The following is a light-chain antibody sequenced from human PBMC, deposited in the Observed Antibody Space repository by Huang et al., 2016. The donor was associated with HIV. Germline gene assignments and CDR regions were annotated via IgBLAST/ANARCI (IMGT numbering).Light chain of an antibody. CDR1: QSVSRNY. CDR3: QQCGRSPWT. V-gene: IGKV3-20*01. CDR2: GAS. J-gene: IGKJ1*01. Sequence: EIVLTQSPGTLSLSPGERATLSCRASQSVSRNYLAWYQQKPGQAPRLLIYGASSRATSIPDRFSGSGSGTDFTLTISRLEPEDFAVYYCQQCGRSPWTFGQGTKVEIK.